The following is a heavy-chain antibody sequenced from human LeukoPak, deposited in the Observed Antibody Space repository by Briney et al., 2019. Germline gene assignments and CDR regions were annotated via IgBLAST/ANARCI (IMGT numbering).Heavy chain of an antibody. J-gene: IGHJ4*02. Sequence: ASVKVSCKASGGTFSSYAISWVRQAPGQGLEWMGGIIPIFGTANYAQKFQGRVTVTADESTSTAYMELSSLRSEDTAVYYCARGYGDHYFDYWGQGTLVTVSS. V-gene: IGHV1-69*13. CDR2: IIPIFGTA. D-gene: IGHD4-17*01. CDR3: ARGYGDHYFDY. CDR1: GGTFSSYA.